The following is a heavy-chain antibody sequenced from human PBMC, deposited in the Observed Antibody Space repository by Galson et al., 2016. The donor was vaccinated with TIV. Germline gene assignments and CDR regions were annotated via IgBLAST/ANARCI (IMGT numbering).Heavy chain of an antibody. J-gene: IGHJ5*02. D-gene: IGHD1-20*01. CDR2: IDWDDDK. V-gene: IGHV2-70*01. CDR3: ARYNWNVDNWFDP. Sequence: QPPGKALEWLALIDWDDDKKYRTSLKTRLTISKDTSKNQVVLTMTNMDPVDTATYYCARYNWNVDNWFDPWGQGTLVTVSS.